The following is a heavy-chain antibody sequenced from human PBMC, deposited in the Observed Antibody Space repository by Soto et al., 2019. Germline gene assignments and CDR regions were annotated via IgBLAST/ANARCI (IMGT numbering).Heavy chain of an antibody. CDR1: GFTFRGSA. V-gene: IGHV3-73*01. Sequence: GRSLRLSCAASGFTFRGSAMHWVRQASGEGLEWVGRIRSKANSYATADAASVKGRFTISRDDSKNTAYLQMNSLKTEDTAVYYCTRVANYCDYRSVSNYYRMAVWGQGTTVTVSS. CDR2: IRSKANSYAT. CDR3: TRVANYCDYRSVSNYYRMAV. J-gene: IGHJ6*02. D-gene: IGHD3-22*01.